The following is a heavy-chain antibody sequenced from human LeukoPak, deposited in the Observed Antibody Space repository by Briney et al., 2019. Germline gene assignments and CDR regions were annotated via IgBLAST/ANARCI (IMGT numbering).Heavy chain of an antibody. CDR2: INHNGNVN. D-gene: IGHD3-16*01. CDR1: GFTFSSYW. V-gene: IGHV3-7*03. J-gene: IGHJ6*02. Sequence: GGSLRLSCAASGFTFSSYWMNWARQAPGKGLEWVASINHNGNVNYYVDSMKGRFTISRDNAKNSLYLQMSNLRAEDTAVYFCARGGGLDVWGQGATVTVSS. CDR3: ARGGGLDV.